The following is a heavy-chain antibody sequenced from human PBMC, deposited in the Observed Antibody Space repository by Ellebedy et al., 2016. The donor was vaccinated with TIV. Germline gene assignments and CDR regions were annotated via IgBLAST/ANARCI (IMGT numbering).Heavy chain of an antibody. CDR3: ARAAIRGWFDP. CDR2: INHSGST. V-gene: IGHV4-34*01. Sequence: MPSETLSLTCAVYGGSFSGYYWSWIRQPPGKGLEWIGEINHSGSTNYNPSLKSRVTISVDTSKNQFSLKLSSVTAADTAVYYCARAAIRGWFDPWGQGTLVTVSS. CDR1: GGSFSGYY. D-gene: IGHD3-10*01. J-gene: IGHJ5*02.